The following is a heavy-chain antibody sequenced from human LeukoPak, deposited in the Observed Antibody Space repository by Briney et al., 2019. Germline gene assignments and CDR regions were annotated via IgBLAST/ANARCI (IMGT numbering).Heavy chain of an antibody. CDR1: GFTFSNYA. V-gene: IGHV3-23*01. Sequence: PGGSLRLPCAASGFTFSNYAMSWVRQAPGKGLEWVSTISGSGGSTYYADSVKGRFTISRDNSKNTLYLQMNNLRAEDTAVYYCAKDDSSGSIPGVFDIWGQGTMVTVSS. CDR3: AKDDSSGSIPGVFDI. CDR2: ISGSGGST. D-gene: IGHD3-22*01. J-gene: IGHJ3*02.